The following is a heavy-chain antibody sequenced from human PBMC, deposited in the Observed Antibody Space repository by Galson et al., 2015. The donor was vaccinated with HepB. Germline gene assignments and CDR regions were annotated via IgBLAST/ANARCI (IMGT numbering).Heavy chain of an antibody. CDR1: GLTFSNYA. D-gene: IGHD2/OR15-2a*01. CDR2: IGGSDDTT. J-gene: IGHJ1*01. V-gene: IGHV3-23*01. Sequence: SLRLSCAASGLTFSNYAMTWVRQAPGKGLEWVSTIGGSDDTTYYADSVEGRFTMSKDNSKNTLYLQMNSLRAEDTATYYCAKITGRFNDYFFWGQGTLVTVSS. CDR3: AKITGRFNDYFF.